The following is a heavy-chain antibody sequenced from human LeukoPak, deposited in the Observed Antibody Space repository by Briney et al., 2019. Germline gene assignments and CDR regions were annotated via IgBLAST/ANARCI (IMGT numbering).Heavy chain of an antibody. D-gene: IGHD1-26*01. V-gene: IGHV4-34*01. CDR1: GGSFSGYY. CDR2: INHSGST. Sequence: PSETLSLTCAVYGGSFSGYYWSWIRQPPGKGLEWIGEINHSGSTNYNPSLKSRVTISVDTSKNQFSLKLRSVTAADTAVYFCARLPYSGSYYVDYWGQGALVTVSS. CDR3: ARLPYSGSYYVDY. J-gene: IGHJ4*02.